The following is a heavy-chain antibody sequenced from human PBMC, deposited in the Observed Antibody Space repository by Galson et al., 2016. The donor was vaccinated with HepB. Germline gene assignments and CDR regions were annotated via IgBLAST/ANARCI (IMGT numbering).Heavy chain of an antibody. CDR2: ISGTALRT. CDR3: AKGGYYDFWTDYFTGN. CDR1: GFTFSNCV. Sequence: SLRLSCAASGFTFSNCVMSWVRQAPGKGLEWVSGISGTALRTYNADSVMGRFTISRDNSKNTLSMQMNSPRAEDTALSYCAKGGYYDFWTDYFTGNWGQGTLVTVSS. V-gene: IGHV3-23*01. D-gene: IGHD3/OR15-3a*01. J-gene: IGHJ4*02.